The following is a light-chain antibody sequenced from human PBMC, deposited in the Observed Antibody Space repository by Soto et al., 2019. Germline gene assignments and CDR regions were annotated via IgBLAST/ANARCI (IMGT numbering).Light chain of an antibody. V-gene: IGKV3-20*01. CDR2: CVS. J-gene: IGKJ4*01. Sequence: IVLPQSPGTLSLSPGARASLSCRASPSVSSWYVAWSQQTPGQAPRRLIYCVSTWATGIPDRFSRRGSGRDNTRTITRLEPEGFAVEHGPQYGSSPPNFGGGTKVE. CDR1: PSVSSWY. CDR3: PQYGSSPPN.